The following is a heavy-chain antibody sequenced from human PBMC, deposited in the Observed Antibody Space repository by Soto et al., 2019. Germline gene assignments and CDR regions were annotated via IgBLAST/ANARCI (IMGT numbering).Heavy chain of an antibody. Sequence: QVQLVESGGGVVQPGRSLRLSCAASGFTFSSYAMHWVRQAPGKGLEWVAVISYDGSNKYYADSVKGRFTISRDNSKNTLDLQMNSLRAEDTAVYYCARGAIFGVVIIKDWFDPWGQGNLVTVSS. J-gene: IGHJ5*02. CDR2: ISYDGSNK. D-gene: IGHD3-3*01. CDR1: GFTFSSYA. V-gene: IGHV3-30-3*01. CDR3: ARGAIFGVVIIKDWFDP.